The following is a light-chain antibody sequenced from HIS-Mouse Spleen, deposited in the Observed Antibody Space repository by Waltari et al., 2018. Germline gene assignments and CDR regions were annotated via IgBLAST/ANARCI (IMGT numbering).Light chain of an antibody. CDR3: QQYGSAPRT. V-gene: IGKV3-20*01. CDR1: QSVSSSY. J-gene: IGKJ1*01. CDR2: GAS. Sequence: EIVLTQSPGTLSLSPGERATLSCRASQSVSSSYLAWYQQKPGQAPRLLIYGASSRATGIRDRFSGSVSGTDFTLTISRLEPEDFAVYYCQQYGSAPRTFGQGTKVEIK.